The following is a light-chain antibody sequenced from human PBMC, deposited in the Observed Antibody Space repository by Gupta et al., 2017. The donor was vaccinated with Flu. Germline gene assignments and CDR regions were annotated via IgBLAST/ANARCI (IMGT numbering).Light chain of an antibody. CDR1: TLTTSY. Sequence: SSELTQEPAVSVPLGQTVTITCQGDTLTTSYASWYQQKPGQAPVLVIFGKNNRPSGIPDRFSASSSGNTDSLTITGAQAEDEADYYCNSRDSSGNHLVFGGGTKLTVL. CDR3: NSRDSSGNHLV. J-gene: IGLJ3*02. CDR2: GKN. V-gene: IGLV3-19*01.